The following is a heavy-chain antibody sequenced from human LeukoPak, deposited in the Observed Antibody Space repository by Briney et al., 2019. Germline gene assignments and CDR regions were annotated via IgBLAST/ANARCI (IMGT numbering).Heavy chain of an antibody. CDR2: ISDTGDST. J-gene: IGHJ4*02. CDR1: GFTLSRYG. D-gene: IGHD1-26*01. CDR3: AKDRIVGAKDY. V-gene: IGHV3-23*01. Sequence: GALRLSCAASGFTLSRYGMTWVRQAPGKGLEWVSTISDTGDSTYYADSVKGRFTISRDNSKNTLYLQMNSLRAEDTAVYYCAKDRIVGAKDYWGQGTLVTVSS.